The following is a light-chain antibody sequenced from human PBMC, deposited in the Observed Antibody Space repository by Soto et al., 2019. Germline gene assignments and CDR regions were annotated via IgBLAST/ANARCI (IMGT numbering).Light chain of an antibody. Sequence: DIQMTQSPSSLSASVGDRVTITCQASRDITNYLNWYQQKPGTAPKLLIYDASTLETGVPSRFSGRGSGTDFTFTISSLQPEDVATYYCQHYDNLPPTFGGGTKVDIK. J-gene: IGKJ4*01. CDR3: QHYDNLPPT. CDR2: DAS. V-gene: IGKV1-33*01. CDR1: RDITNY.